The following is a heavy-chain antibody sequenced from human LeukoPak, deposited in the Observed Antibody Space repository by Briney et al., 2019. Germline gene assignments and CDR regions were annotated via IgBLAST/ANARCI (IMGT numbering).Heavy chain of an antibody. V-gene: IGHV3-21*01. D-gene: IGHD1-26*01. CDR1: GFRFSSYA. J-gene: IGHJ4*02. CDR3: AREWELIIDY. Sequence: GGSLRLACAASGFRFSSYAMSWVRQAPGKGLEWVSSISSSSSYIYYADSVKGRFTISRDNAKNSLYLQMNSLRAEDTAVYYCAREWELIIDYWGQGTLVTVSS. CDR2: ISSSSSYI.